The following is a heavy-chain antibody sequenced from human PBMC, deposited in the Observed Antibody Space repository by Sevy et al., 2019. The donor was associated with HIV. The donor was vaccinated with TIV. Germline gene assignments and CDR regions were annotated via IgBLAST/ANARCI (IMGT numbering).Heavy chain of an antibody. V-gene: IGHV3-23*01. CDR1: GFTFTSYA. D-gene: IGHD6-19*01. CDR2: ISDSGGST. CDR3: AKDFSSDWYTDPFDI. Sequence: GGSLRLSCAASGFTFTSYAMNWVRQAPGKGLEWVSRISDSGGSTYYADSVKGRFTISRDNSKNTLYLQMNSLRAEDTAVYYCAKDFSSDWYTDPFDIWGQGTMVTVSS. J-gene: IGHJ3*02.